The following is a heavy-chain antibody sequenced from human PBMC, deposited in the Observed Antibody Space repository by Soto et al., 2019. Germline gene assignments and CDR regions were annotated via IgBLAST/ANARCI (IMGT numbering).Heavy chain of an antibody. J-gene: IGHJ4*02. V-gene: IGHV1-18*01. CDR3: ARVRDYDLNY. CDR1: GYTFTSYG. D-gene: IGHD3-3*01. CDR2: ISPYNGNT. Sequence: ASVKVSCKASGYTFTSYGISWVRQAPGQGLEWMGWISPYNGNTRYAQKLQGRVTMTTDTSTSTAYMELRSLGSDDTAVYYCARVRDYDLNYWGQGTLVTVSS.